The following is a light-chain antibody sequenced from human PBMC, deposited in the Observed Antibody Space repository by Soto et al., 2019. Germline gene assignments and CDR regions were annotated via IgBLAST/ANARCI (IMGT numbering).Light chain of an antibody. Sequence: IVLTQSPATLSLSPGERATLSCRASQSVSSYLAWYQQKPGQAPRLLIYDASNRATGIPARFSGSGSGTDFTLTISSLEPEDFAVYYCQQRSHWPKLTFGGGPKVEIK. V-gene: IGKV3-11*01. CDR3: QQRSHWPKLT. J-gene: IGKJ4*01. CDR1: QSVSSY. CDR2: DAS.